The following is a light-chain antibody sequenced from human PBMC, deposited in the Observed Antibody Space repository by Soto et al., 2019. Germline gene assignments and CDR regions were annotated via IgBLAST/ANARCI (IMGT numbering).Light chain of an antibody. V-gene: IGKV3-20*01. J-gene: IGKJ4*01. CDR1: QRVSSNY. CDR3: QQYGGSPRVT. Sequence: EIVLTQSPGTLSLSPGERATLSCRASQRVSSNYLAWYQQKPGQAPRLLIYGASSRATGIPDRFSGSGSGTDFTLTISRLEPEDFAVYYCQQYGGSPRVTFGGGTKVELK. CDR2: GAS.